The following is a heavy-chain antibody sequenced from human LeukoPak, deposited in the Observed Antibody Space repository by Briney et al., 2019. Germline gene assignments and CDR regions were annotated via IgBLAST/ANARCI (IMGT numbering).Heavy chain of an antibody. CDR3: ARNNVGSSGWTGLGF. J-gene: IGHJ4*02. Sequence: GASVKFSCKAFGDTFTSQYIQWVRQAPGQGFEWLGLIKPHDGSTFYAQSLQGRVTLTRDTSTSTVYMDLSSLRSEDTAIYFCARNNVGSSGWTGLGFWGQGTLVTVSS. V-gene: IGHV1-46*04. CDR2: IKPHDGST. D-gene: IGHD6-19*01. CDR1: GDTFTSQY.